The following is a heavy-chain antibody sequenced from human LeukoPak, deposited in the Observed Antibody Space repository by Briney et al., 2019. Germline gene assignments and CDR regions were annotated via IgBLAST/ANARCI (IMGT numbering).Heavy chain of an antibody. J-gene: IGHJ4*02. D-gene: IGHD3-10*01. CDR3: AKNTRRYYYGSGVDYFDY. Sequence: TGGSLRLSCAASGFTFSSYGMHWVRQAPGKGLEWVAVIWYDGITKYYAEPVKGRFTIPRDNSKNTLSLQMNSLRAEDTAVYSCAKNTRRYYYGSGVDYFDYWGPGTLVTVSS. CDR1: GFTFSSYG. V-gene: IGHV3-33*06. CDR2: IWYDGITK.